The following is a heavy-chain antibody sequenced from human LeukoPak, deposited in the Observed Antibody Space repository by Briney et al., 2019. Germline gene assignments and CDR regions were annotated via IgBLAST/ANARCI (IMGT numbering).Heavy chain of an antibody. Sequence: ASVKVSCKASGGTFSSYAINWVRQATGRGLEWMGWMNPNSGNTGYAQKFQGRVTITRNTSISTAYMELSSLRSEDTAVYYCARSKPIMSYMDVWGKGTTVTVSS. CDR3: ARSKPIMSYMDV. V-gene: IGHV1-8*03. CDR1: GGTFSSYA. J-gene: IGHJ6*03. CDR2: MNPNSGNT.